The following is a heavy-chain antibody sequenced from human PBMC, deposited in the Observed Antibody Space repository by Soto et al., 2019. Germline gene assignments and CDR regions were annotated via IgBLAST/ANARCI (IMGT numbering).Heavy chain of an antibody. V-gene: IGHV3-7*01. CDR1: GFNVMSYW. CDR3: ARDIGFDYVN. D-gene: IGHD3-16*01. J-gene: IGHJ4*02. CDR2: VKEDGSEL. Sequence: GGSLRLSCAVSGFNVMSYWMSWVRQAPGKGLEWVASVKEDGSELYYLHSVRGRFSISRDSAGNALHLTMNYLSAEDTGVYFCARDIGFDYVNWGQGIPVTVSS.